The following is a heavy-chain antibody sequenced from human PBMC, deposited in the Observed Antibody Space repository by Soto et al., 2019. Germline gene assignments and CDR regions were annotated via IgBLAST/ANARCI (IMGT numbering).Heavy chain of an antibody. CDR2: IIPIFGTA. CDR1: GGTFSSYA. CDR3: ARGIQLWFLDY. J-gene: IGHJ4*02. V-gene: IGHV1-69*13. Sequence: SVKVSCKASGGTFSSYAISWVRQAPGQGLEWMGGIIPIFGTANYAQKFQGRVTITADESTSTTYMEMSSLRSEDTAVYYCARGIQLWFLDYWGQGTLVTVSS. D-gene: IGHD5-18*01.